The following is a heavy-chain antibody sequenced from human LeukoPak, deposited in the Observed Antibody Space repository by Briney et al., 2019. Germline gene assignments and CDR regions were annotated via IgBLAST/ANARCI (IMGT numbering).Heavy chain of an antibody. J-gene: IGHJ4*02. CDR2: INNDGSGT. CDR3: ARDADGPGSLIDY. CDR1: GFTFSTYW. Sequence: GGSLRLSCAASGFTFSTYWMQWVRQAPGKGLVWVSRINNDGSGTTYADSVKGRFTISRDNPKNTVSLQMNSLRAEDTAVYYCARDADGPGSLIDYWGQGALVAVSS. V-gene: IGHV3-74*01. D-gene: IGHD2-8*01.